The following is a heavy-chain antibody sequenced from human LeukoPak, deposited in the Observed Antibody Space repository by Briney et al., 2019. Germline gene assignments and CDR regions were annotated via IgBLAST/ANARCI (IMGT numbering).Heavy chain of an antibody. CDR3: ARGTGYELLDS. D-gene: IGHD5-12*01. V-gene: IGHV3-74*01. J-gene: IGHJ4*02. CDR2: ISSDGSRT. CDR1: GFTFTSYW. Sequence: RVPLRLSCAASGFTFTSYWMHWARQARGKGMVWVSRISSDGSRTSYADSVKGRFTISRDNAKNTLYLQMNSLRADDTAVCYCARGTGYELLDSWGQGTLVAVSS.